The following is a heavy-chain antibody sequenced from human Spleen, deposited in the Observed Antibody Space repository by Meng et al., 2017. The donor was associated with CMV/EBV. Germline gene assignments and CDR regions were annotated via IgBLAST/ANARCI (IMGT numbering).Heavy chain of an antibody. V-gene: IGHV1-18*01. CDR1: GYTFTSYD. CDR3: ARDSPSLYSSSPGIDF. Sequence: ASVKVSCKASGYTFTSYDINWVRQAPGQGLEWMGWISPHNGNTNYAQKFQGRVTMTTDTSTNTAYMDLESLTSDDTAVYYCARDSPSLYSSSPGIDFWGQGTLVTVSS. D-gene: IGHD6-6*01. J-gene: IGHJ4*02. CDR2: ISPHNGNT.